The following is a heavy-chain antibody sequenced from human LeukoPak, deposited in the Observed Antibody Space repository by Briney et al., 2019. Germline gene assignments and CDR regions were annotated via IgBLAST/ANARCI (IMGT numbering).Heavy chain of an antibody. D-gene: IGHD6-13*01. CDR1: GFTFSDYY. CDR3: ARMRVAAGSYYFDY. J-gene: IGHJ4*02. V-gene: IGHV3-11*04. Sequence: GGSLKLSCAASGFTFSDYYMSWIRQTPGKGLEWVSYISGGGRTIYYADSVKGRFTISRDNAKNSLYLLMNSLRAEETAVYYCARMRVAAGSYYFDYWGQGTLVTVSS. CDR2: ISGGGRTI.